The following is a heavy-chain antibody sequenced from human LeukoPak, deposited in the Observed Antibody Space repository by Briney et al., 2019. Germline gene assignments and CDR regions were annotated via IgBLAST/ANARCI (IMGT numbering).Heavy chain of an antibody. V-gene: IGHV1-69*05. CDR1: GGTFSSYA. D-gene: IGHD5-12*01. CDR2: IIPIFGTA. J-gene: IGHJ4*02. CDR3: ARFGYGGDFDY. Sequence: GASVKVSCRASGGTFSSYAISWVRQAPGQGLERMGGIIPIFGTANYAQKFQGRVTITTDESTSTAYMELSSLRSEDTAVYYCARFGYGGDFDYWGQGTLVTVSS.